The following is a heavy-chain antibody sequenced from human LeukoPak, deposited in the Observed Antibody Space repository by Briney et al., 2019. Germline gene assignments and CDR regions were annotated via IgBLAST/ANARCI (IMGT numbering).Heavy chain of an antibody. J-gene: IGHJ6*02. Sequence: GGSLRLSCAASGFTFSSYAMSWVRQAPGKGLEWVSAISGSGGSTYYADSVKGRFTISRDNSKNTLYLQMNSLRAEDTAVYYCAKVEPVAGSIAYYYYYYGMDVWGQGTTVTVSS. CDR2: ISGSGGST. D-gene: IGHD6-19*01. CDR3: AKVEPVAGSIAYYYYYYGMDV. CDR1: GFTFSSYA. V-gene: IGHV3-23*01.